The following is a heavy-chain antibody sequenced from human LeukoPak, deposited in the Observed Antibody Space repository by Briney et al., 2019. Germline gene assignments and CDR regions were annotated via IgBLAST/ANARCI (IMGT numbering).Heavy chain of an antibody. D-gene: IGHD3-3*01. CDR3: ANGNGQRFLEWLHETYFDY. Sequence: PGGSLRLSCTVSGFTSSSLEMNWVRQAPGKGLEWVAYISTDSGETIYYADSVEGRVTISRDNSKNTLYLQMNSLRAEDTATYYCANGNGQRFLEWLHETYFDYWGQGTLVTVSP. CDR2: ISTDSGETI. V-gene: IGHV3-48*03. J-gene: IGHJ4*02. CDR1: GFTSSSLE.